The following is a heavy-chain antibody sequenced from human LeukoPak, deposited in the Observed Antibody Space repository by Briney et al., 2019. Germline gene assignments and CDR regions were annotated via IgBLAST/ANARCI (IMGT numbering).Heavy chain of an antibody. V-gene: IGHV3-23*01. J-gene: IGHJ4*02. CDR3: AKRSGSGGPFDY. CDR2: ISPGGST. Sequence: GGSLRLSCAASGFTFTNYAMSWVRQAPGRGLEWVSNISPGGSTNYADSVKGRFTISRDNYKDTMYLQMNSLRAEDTAVYYCAKRSGSGGPFDYWGQGILVTVSS. D-gene: IGHD3-10*01. CDR1: GFTFTNYA.